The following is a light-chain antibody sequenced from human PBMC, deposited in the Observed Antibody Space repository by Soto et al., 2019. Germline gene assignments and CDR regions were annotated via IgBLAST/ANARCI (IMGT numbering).Light chain of an antibody. CDR2: G. CDR3: SSYTSSSTV. Sequence: QSVLTQPPSVSGAPGQRVTISCTGSSSNIGAGYPVHWYQQLPGTAPKLLVAGNRPSGVPDRFSVSKSGNTASLTISGLQAEDEADYYCSSYTSSSTVFGTGTKLTVL. CDR1: SSNIGAGYP. J-gene: IGLJ1*01. V-gene: IGLV1-40*01.